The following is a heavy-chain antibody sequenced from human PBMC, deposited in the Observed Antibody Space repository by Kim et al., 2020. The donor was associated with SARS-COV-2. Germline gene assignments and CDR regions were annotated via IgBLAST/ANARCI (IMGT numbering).Heavy chain of an antibody. V-gene: IGHV4-39*07. D-gene: IGHD3-10*01. CDR3: ARVDAYYYGSGSYPKYYFDY. CDR2: IYYSGST. CDR1: GGSISSSSYY. Sequence: SETLSLTCTVSGGSISSSSYYWGWIRQPPGKGLEWIGSIYYSGSTYYNPSLKSRVTISVDTSKNQFSLKLSSVTAADTAVYYCARVDAYYYGSGSYPKYYFDYWGQGTLVTVSS. J-gene: IGHJ4*02.